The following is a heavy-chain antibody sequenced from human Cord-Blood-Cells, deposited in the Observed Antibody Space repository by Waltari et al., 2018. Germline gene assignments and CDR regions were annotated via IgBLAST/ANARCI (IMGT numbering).Heavy chain of an antibody. CDR1: GGSFSGYY. Sequence: QVQLQQWGAGLLKPSETLSLTCAVYGGSFSGYYWSWIRQPPGKGLEWIGEINHRVSTNDHPALKSRVTISVDTSKNQFSLKLSSVTAADTAVYYCARGRRGYYYGSGSDAFDIWGQGTMVTVSS. D-gene: IGHD3-10*01. CDR3: ARGRRGYYYGSGSDAFDI. J-gene: IGHJ3*02. CDR2: INHRVST. V-gene: IGHV4-34*01.